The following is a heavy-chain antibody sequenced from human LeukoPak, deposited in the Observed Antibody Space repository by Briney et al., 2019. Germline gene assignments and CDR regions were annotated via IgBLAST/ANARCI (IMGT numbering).Heavy chain of an antibody. Sequence: ASVKVSCKASGYTFNNYGISWVRQAPGQGLEWMAWISTYNGNTNYAQNLQGRVTVTTDTPTSTAYMELRSLRSDDTAVYYCARGGYCNGANCYPFVYWGQGTLVTVSS. J-gene: IGHJ4*02. CDR2: ISTYNGNT. D-gene: IGHD2-15*01. CDR3: ARGGYCNGANCYPFVY. V-gene: IGHV1-18*01. CDR1: GYTFNNYG.